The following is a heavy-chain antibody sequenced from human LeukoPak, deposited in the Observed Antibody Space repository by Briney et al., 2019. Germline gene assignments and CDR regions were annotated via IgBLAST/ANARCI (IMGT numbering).Heavy chain of an antibody. CDR1: GGSISSGSYY. Sequence: TSETLSLTCTVSGGSISSGSYYWSWIRQPAGKGLEWIGRIYTSGSTNYNPSLKSRVTISVDTSKNQFSLKLSSVTAADTAVYYCARSRYQLLPGYNWFDPWGQGTLVTVSS. V-gene: IGHV4-61*02. CDR2: IYTSGST. CDR3: ARSRYQLLPGYNWFDP. J-gene: IGHJ5*02. D-gene: IGHD2-2*01.